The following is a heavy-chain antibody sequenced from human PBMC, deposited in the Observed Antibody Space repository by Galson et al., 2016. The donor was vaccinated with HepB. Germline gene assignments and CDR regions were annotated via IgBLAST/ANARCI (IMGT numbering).Heavy chain of an antibody. D-gene: IGHD6-19*01. J-gene: IGHJ6*04. Sequence: SLRLSCAASGFAFGSHWMHWVRQVPGKGLEWVSSIYTAGDTYYQDSVEGRFTVSRENGKDSLYLHMKSLRAGDTAVYFCARGSYSSDWYRSSAYDFGMDVWGKGTPVTVSS. CDR3: ARGSYSSDWYRSSAYDFGMDV. CDR2: IYTAGDT. V-gene: IGHV3-13*01. CDR1: GFAFGSHW.